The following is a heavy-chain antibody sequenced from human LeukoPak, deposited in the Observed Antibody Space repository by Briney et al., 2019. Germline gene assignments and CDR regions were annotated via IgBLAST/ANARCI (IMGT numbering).Heavy chain of an antibody. D-gene: IGHD1-26*01. V-gene: IGHV3-33*01. J-gene: IGHJ4*02. CDR3: VREYGYAGSYMVY. CDR2: IWYDGINK. Sequence: PGGSLRLSCAASGFTLSSHGMHWVRQAPGKGLEWVADIWYDGINKYYADSVKGRFTISRDSSKNTLYLQMNSLRAEDTALYYCVREYGYAGSYMVYWGQGTLVTVSS. CDR1: GFTLSSHG.